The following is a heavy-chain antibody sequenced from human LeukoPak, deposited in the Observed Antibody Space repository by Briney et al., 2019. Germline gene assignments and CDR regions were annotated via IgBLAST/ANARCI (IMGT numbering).Heavy chain of an antibody. D-gene: IGHD6-13*01. CDR2: IRSKANSYAT. J-gene: IGHJ4*02. Sequence: PGGSLRLSCAASGFTFSGSAMHWVRQASGKGLEWVGRIRSKANSYATAYAASVKGRFTISRDDSKNTAYLQMNSLKTEDTAVYYCTRLPIAAAGTRDHWGQGTLVTVSS. CDR1: GFTFSGSA. CDR3: TRLPIAAAGTRDH. V-gene: IGHV3-73*01.